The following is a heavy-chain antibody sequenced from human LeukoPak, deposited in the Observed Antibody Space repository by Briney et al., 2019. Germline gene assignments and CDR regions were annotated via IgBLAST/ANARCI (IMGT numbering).Heavy chain of an antibody. CDR3: AREGRHYDILTGPAPFDP. D-gene: IGHD3-9*01. CDR2: IYYSGST. Sequence: SETLSLTCTVSGGSISSYYWSWIRQPPGKGLEWIGYIYYSGSTSYNPSLKSRVTISVDTSKNQFSLKLSSVTAADTAVYYCAREGRHYDILTGPAPFDPWGQGTLVTVSS. V-gene: IGHV4-59*01. CDR1: GGSISSYY. J-gene: IGHJ5*02.